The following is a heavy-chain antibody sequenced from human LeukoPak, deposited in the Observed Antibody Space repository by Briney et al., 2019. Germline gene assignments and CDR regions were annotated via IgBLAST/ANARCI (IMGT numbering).Heavy chain of an antibody. D-gene: IGHD3-16*02. CDR1: GGSISSYY. V-gene: IGHV4-4*07. Sequence: SETLSLTCTVSGGSISSYYCGWIRQPAGKGLGWIGRIYTSGSTYYNPSRKGRVTLSVDTSKNQFSCKLSSLAPAGPAVFYCARHESLGELSSTYFDYWGQGTLVTVSS. CDR2: IYTSGST. CDR3: ARHESLGELSSTYFDY. J-gene: IGHJ4*02.